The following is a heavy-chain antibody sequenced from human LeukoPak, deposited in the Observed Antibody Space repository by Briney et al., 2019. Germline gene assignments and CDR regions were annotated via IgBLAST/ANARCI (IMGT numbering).Heavy chain of an antibody. V-gene: IGHV4-59*01. CDR3: ARAGGVYYDYVWGSYRYTFDY. J-gene: IGHJ4*02. CDR1: GGSISSYY. D-gene: IGHD3-16*02. CDR2: IYYSGST. Sequence: SETLSLTCTVSGGSISSYYWSWIRQPPGKGLEWVGYIYYSGSTNYNPSLKSRVTISVDTSKNQFSLKLSSVTAADTAVYYRARAGGVYYDYVWGSYRYTFDYWGQGTLVTVSS.